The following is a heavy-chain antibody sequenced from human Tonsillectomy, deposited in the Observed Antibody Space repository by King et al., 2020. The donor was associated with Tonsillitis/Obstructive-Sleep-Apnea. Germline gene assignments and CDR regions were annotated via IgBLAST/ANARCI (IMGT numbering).Heavy chain of an antibody. Sequence: QLQESGPGLVKPSETLSLTCTVSGGSISSYYWSWIRQPPGKGLAWIGYIYYSGSTNYNPSLKSRVTISVDTSKNQFSLKLSSVTAADTAVYYCAMTIAVAGTRGFDYWGQGTLVTVSS. V-gene: IGHV4-59*01. CDR3: AMTIAVAGTRGFDY. J-gene: IGHJ4*02. CDR1: GGSISSYY. CDR2: IYYSGST. D-gene: IGHD6-19*01.